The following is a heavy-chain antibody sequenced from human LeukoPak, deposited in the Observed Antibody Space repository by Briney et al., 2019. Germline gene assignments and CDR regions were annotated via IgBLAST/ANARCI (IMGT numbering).Heavy chain of an antibody. Sequence: PGGSLRLSCAASGFTLSDYYMSWIRQAPGKGLEWVSYISSSSSYTNYADSVKGRFTISRDNAKSSLYLQMNSLRAEDTAVYYCARVIYDYGDYRLYYGMDVWGKGTTVTVSS. CDR3: ARVIYDYGDYRLYYGMDV. J-gene: IGHJ6*04. D-gene: IGHD4-17*01. CDR1: GFTLSDYY. V-gene: IGHV3-11*06. CDR2: ISSSSSYT.